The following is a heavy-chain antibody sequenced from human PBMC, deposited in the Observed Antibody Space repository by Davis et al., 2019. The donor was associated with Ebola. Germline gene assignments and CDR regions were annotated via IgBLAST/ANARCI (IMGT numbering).Heavy chain of an antibody. Sequence: GESLKISCVASEFTFGNYWMTWVRRVPGKGLEWVASLSQEESEKRYVDSVKGRFTISRDNAKDSLYLQMNSLRVDDTAVYYCSREMRSAYGQIDLWGQGTLVTVSS. CDR1: EFTFGNYW. D-gene: IGHD5-12*01. V-gene: IGHV3-7*01. CDR2: LSQEESEK. CDR3: SREMRSAYGQIDL. J-gene: IGHJ5*02.